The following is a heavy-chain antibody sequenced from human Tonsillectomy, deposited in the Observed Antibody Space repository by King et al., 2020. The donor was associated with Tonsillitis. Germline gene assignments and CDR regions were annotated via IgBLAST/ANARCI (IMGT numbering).Heavy chain of an antibody. CDR1: GFTFNRCG. D-gene: IGHD4-17*01. CDR2: IWYDGSQK. Sequence: VQLVESGGGVVQPGGSLTLSCEVSGFTFNRCGMHWVRQAPGKGLEWVAVIWYDGSQKYYIDSVKGRFTISRDNSKNTLYLQMNGLRPDDTAVYYCARDYNTATTFYYYMDVGGNGTTVTVS. CDR3: ARDYNTATTFYYYMDV. V-gene: IGHV3-33*08. J-gene: IGHJ6*03.